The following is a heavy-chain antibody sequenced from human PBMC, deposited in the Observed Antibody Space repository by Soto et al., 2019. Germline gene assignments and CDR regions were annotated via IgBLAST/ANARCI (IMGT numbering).Heavy chain of an antibody. D-gene: IGHD3-22*01. CDR2: MYFGGSF. CDR3: ARSYYDSTGFAVDP. J-gene: IGHJ5*02. Sequence: QMQLQASGPGLVKPSETLSLTCNVSGASVSNGYWSWIRQPPGKRLEWIGFMYFGGSFNYNPSLTSRATISVETSKNPFSMKLTSVTASDTAVYYCARSYYDSTGFAVDPWGQGTLVTVSS. V-gene: IGHV4-59*02. CDR1: GASVSNGY.